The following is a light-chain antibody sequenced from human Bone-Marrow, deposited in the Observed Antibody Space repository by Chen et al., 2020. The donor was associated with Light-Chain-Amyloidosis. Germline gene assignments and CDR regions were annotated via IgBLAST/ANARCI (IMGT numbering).Light chain of an antibody. J-gene: IGLJ3*02. CDR2: DDI. Sequence: SYVLTQPSSVSVAPGQTATIACGGNNIGSTSVHWYQKTPGQAPLLVVYDDIDRPSGSPERLSGSNSGNTATLTISRVEAGDEADYYCQVWDRSSARPVFGGGTKLTVL. CDR3: QVWDRSSARPV. V-gene: IGLV3-21*02. CDR1: NIGSTS.